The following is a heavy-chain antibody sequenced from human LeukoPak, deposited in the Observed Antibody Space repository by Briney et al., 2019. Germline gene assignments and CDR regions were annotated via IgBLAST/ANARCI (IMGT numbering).Heavy chain of an antibody. J-gene: IGHJ6*02. D-gene: IGHD1-26*01. CDR2: ISAYNGNT. Sequence: ASVKVSCKASGYTFTSYGISWVRQAPGQGLEWMGWISAYNGNTNYAQKLQGRVTMTTDTSTSTAYMELRSLRSDDTAVYYCARDLATTKPRYYYYGMDVWGQGTTVTVSS. CDR1: GYTFTSYG. CDR3: ARDLATTKPRYYYYGMDV. V-gene: IGHV1-18*01.